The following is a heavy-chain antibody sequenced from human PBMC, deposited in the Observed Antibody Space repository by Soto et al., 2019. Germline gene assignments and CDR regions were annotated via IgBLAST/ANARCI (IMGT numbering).Heavy chain of an antibody. CDR3: ARVRIAVASTGGLFDY. J-gene: IGHJ4*02. V-gene: IGHV3-7*01. CDR2: IKQDGSEK. CDR1: GFTFSTYW. D-gene: IGHD6-19*01. Sequence: GGSLRLSCAASGFTFSTYWMTWVRQAPGKGLEWVANIKQDGSEKYYVDSVKGRFTISRDNAKNSLYLQMNSLRAEDTAVFFCARVRIAVASTGGLFDYWGQGTLVPSPQ.